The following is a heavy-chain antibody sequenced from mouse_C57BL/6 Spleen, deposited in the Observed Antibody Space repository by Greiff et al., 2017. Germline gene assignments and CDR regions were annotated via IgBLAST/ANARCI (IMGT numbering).Heavy chain of an antibody. CDR3: ARRASLMGWYFDV. J-gene: IGHJ1*03. Sequence: VQLQQSGPELVKPGASVKISCKASGYTFTDYYMNWVKQSHGKSLEWIGDINPNNGGTSYNQKFKGKATLTVDKSSSTAYMELRSLTSEDSAVYYCARRASLMGWYFDVWGTGTTVTVSS. D-gene: IGHD6-1*01. CDR1: GYTFTDYY. CDR2: INPNNGGT. V-gene: IGHV1-26*01.